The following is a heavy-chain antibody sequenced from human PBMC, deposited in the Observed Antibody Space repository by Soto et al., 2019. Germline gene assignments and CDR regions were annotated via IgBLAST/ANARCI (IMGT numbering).Heavy chain of an antibody. CDR2: INPNSGGT. V-gene: IGHV1-2*02. CDR1: GYTFTGYN. CDR3: AREISSSWLRYGMDV. D-gene: IGHD6-13*01. Sequence: ASVKVSCKASGYTFTGYNMHWVRQAPGQGLEWMGWINPNSGGTNYAQKFQGRVTMTRDTSISTAYMELSRLRSDDTAVYNCAREISSSWLRYGMDVWGQGTTATVSS. J-gene: IGHJ6*02.